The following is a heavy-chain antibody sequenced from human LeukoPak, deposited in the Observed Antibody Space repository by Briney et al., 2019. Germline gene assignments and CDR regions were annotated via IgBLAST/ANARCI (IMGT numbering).Heavy chain of an antibody. CDR3: ARVVNFWSGLQYYWFDP. J-gene: IGHJ5*02. CDR2: MYPSGST. V-gene: IGHV4-38-2*02. CDR1: GYSISRGYY. D-gene: IGHD3-3*01. Sequence: SETLSLTCTVSGYSISRGYYWGWIRQPPGKGLGWIGSMYPSGSTYYNPSLKSRVTISVDTTKNHFSLKLSSVTAADTAVYYCARVVNFWSGLQYYWFDPWGQGTLVTVSS.